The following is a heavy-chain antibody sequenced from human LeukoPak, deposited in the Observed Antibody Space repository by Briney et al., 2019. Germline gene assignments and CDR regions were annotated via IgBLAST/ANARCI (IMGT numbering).Heavy chain of an antibody. CDR1: GFTVSKNA. V-gene: IGHV3-74*01. CDR2: INSDGTST. CDR3: VRGAPFDY. Sequence: GGSLRLSCTASGFTVSKNAMNWVRQGPGKGLVWVSRINSDGTSTAYADSVKGRFTISRDNAKNMLYLQMNSLRVDDTAVYYCVRGAPFDYWGQGTLVAVSS. D-gene: IGHD1-26*01. J-gene: IGHJ4*02.